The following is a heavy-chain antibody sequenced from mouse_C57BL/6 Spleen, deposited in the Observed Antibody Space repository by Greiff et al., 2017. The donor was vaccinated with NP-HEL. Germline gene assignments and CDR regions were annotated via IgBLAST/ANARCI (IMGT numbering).Heavy chain of an antibody. V-gene: IGHV5-6*01. CDR3: ARQIHYYGSSYEAMDY. CDR2: ISSGGSYT. J-gene: IGHJ4*01. Sequence: EVKLMESGGDLVKPGGSLKLSCAASGFTFSSYGMSWVRQTPDKRLEWVATISSGGSYTYYPDSVKGRFTISRDNAKNTLYLQMSSLKSEDTAMYDCARQIHYYGSSYEAMDYWGQGTSVTVSS. CDR1: GFTFSSYG. D-gene: IGHD1-1*01.